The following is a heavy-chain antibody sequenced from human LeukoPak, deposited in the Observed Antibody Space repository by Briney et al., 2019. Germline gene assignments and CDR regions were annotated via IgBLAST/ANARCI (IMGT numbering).Heavy chain of an antibody. CDR2: IWYYGSNK. Sequence: PGRSLRLSCAASGFTFSTYGMHWVRQAPGKGLEWVAVIWYYGSNKYYADSVKGRFTISRDNSKNTPYLQMYSLRAEDTAVYYCARRGSDSSAYLDYWGQGTLVTVSS. CDR1: GFTFSTYG. CDR3: ARRGSDSSAYLDY. J-gene: IGHJ4*02. V-gene: IGHV3-33*01. D-gene: IGHD3-22*01.